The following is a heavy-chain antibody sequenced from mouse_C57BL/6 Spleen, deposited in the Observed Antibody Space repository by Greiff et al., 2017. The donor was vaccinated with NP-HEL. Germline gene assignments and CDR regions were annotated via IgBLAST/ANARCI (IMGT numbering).Heavy chain of an antibody. CDR1: GYAFSSSW. Sequence: VQLQQSGPELVKPGASVKISCKASGYAFSSSWMNWVKQRPGKGLEWIGRIYPGDGDTNYNGKFKGKATLTADKSSSTAYMQLSSLTSEDSAVYFSARGRGDSWFAYWGQGTLVTVSA. D-gene: IGHD3-3*01. CDR2: IYPGDGDT. J-gene: IGHJ3*01. V-gene: IGHV1-82*01. CDR3: ARGRGDSWFAY.